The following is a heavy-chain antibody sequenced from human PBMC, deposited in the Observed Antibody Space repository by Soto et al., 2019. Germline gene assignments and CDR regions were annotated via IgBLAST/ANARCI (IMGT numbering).Heavy chain of an antibody. CDR2: ISYDGSNK. CDR1: GFTFSSYA. Sequence: PGGSLRLSCAASGFTFSSYAMHWVRQAPGKGLEWVAVISYDGSNKYYADSVKGRFTISRDNSKNTLYLQMNSLRAGDTAVYYCARDLPPRWELPLVWYYGMDVWGQGTTVTVSS. V-gene: IGHV3-30-3*01. CDR3: ARDLPPRWELPLVWYYGMDV. J-gene: IGHJ6*02. D-gene: IGHD1-26*01.